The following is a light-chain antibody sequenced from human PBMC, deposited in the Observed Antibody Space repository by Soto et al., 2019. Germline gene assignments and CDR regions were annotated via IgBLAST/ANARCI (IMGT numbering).Light chain of an antibody. Sequence: VLTQPPSVSGAPGQRVTISCTGNNSNLGAGYDVHWYQQLPGAAPKLVVFGNRNRPSGVPERFSGSKSGTSASLAITGLQAEDEADYYCQAYDYSLTAFVFGGGTKVTVL. CDR1: NSNLGAGYD. J-gene: IGLJ3*02. CDR2: GNR. CDR3: QAYDYSLTAFV. V-gene: IGLV1-40*01.